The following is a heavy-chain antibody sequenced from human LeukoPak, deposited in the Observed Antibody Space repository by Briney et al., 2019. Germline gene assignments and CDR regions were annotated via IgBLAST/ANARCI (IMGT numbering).Heavy chain of an antibody. CDR1: GFTFSKYW. CDR3: ARVSYSSGWYGANYHYYGVDV. J-gene: IGHJ6*02. CDR2: INTEGGII. Sequence: RSGGSLRLSCEASGFTFSKYWMHWVRQAPGKGLLCVSRINTEGGIIDYADSVKGQFTISRDNAKNTLYLQLNSLRAEDTAVYYCARVSYSSGWYGANYHYYGVDVWGQGTTVTVSS. V-gene: IGHV3-74*01. D-gene: IGHD6-19*01.